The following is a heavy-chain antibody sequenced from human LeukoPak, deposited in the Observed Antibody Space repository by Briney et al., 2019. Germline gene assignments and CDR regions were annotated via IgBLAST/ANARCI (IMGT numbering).Heavy chain of an antibody. CDR1: GFTFSNY. CDR2: INHSGST. J-gene: IGHJ6*02. D-gene: IGHD3-10*01. Sequence: GSLRLSCAASGFTFSNYWSWIRQPPGKGLEWIGEINHSGSTNYNPSLKSRVTISVDTSKNQFSLKLSSVTAADTAVYYCARGLFRRAPNYYYYYGMDVWGQGTTVTVSS. V-gene: IGHV4-34*01. CDR3: ARGLFRRAPNYYYYYGMDV.